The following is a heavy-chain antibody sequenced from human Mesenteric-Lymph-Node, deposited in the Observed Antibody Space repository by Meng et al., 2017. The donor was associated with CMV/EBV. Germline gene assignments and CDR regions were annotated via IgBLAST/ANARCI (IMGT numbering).Heavy chain of an antibody. Sequence: CTVSCGSISISNYYWGWIRQPPGKGLEWIGTIHYGGNAYYNPSLKNRVIISVDTSKNQFSLKLSSVTAADTAVYYCARRLILPWFDPWGQGTLVTVSS. J-gene: IGHJ5*02. CDR2: IHYGGNA. CDR1: CGSISISNYY. D-gene: IGHD2-21*02. CDR3: ARRLILPWFDP. V-gene: IGHV4-39*01.